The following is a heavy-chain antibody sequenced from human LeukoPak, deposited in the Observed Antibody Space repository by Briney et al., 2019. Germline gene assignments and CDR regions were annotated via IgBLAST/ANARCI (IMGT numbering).Heavy chain of an antibody. D-gene: IGHD6-13*01. CDR2: INRSGST. CDR3: ARAGYSSSWYNAEYFQH. CDR1: GGSFSGYY. V-gene: IGHV4-34*01. Sequence: SETLSLTCAVYGGSFSGYYWSWIRQPPGKGLEWIGEINRSGSTNYNPSLKSRVTISVDTSKNQFSLKLSSVTAADTAVYYCARAGYSSSWYNAEYFQHWGQGTLVTVSS. J-gene: IGHJ1*01.